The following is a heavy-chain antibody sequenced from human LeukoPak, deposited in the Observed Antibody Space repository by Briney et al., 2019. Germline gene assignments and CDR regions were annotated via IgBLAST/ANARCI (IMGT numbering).Heavy chain of an antibody. J-gene: IGHJ4*02. CDR2: ISSSSSYI. Sequence: GGSLRLSCAASRFTFSSYSMNWVRQAPGKGLEWVSSISSSSSYIYYADSVKGRFTISRDNAKNSLYLQMNSLRAEDTAVYYCARNAGSGYYSWWGQGTLVTVSS. CDR3: ARNAGSGYYSW. D-gene: IGHD3-3*01. V-gene: IGHV3-21*01. CDR1: RFTFSSYS.